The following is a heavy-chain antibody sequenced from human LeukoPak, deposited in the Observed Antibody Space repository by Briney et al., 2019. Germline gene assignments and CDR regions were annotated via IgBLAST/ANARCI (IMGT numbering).Heavy chain of an antibody. J-gene: IGHJ4*02. CDR2: IYYSGST. CDR1: GGSISSSRYY. V-gene: IGHV4-39*01. Sequence: PSETLSLTCTVSGGSISSSRYYWGWIRQPPGKGLEWIGGIYYSGSTYYNPSLKSRVTISVDTSKNQFSLKLNSVTATDTAVYYCATGYYSSSSVAANFDYWGQGILVTVSS. CDR3: ATGYYSSSSVAANFDY. D-gene: IGHD6-6*01.